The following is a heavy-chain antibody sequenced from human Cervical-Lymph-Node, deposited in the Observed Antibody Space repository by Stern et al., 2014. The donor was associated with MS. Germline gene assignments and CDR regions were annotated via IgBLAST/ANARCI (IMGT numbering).Heavy chain of an antibody. J-gene: IGHJ6*02. CDR1: GGSISSSSYY. Sequence: QLQLQESGPGLVKPSETLSLTCTVSGGSISSSSYYWGWIRQPPGKGLEWIGSIYYSGSTYYNPSLKSRVTISVDTSKNQFSLKLSSVTAADTAVYYCARQKGTMIVKYYYYGMDVWGQGTTVTVSS. D-gene: IGHD3-22*01. CDR2: IYYSGST. CDR3: ARQKGTMIVKYYYYGMDV. V-gene: IGHV4-39*01.